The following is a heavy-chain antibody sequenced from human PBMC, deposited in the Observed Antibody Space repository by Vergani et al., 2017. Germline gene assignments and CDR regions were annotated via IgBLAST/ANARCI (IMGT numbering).Heavy chain of an antibody. CDR2: IYYGGST. V-gene: IGHV4-39*07. CDR3: ARDHWAYGGYYFDY. CDR1: GGSISSSSYY. Sequence: QLQLQESGPGLVKPSETLSLTCTVSGGSISSSSYYWGWIRQPPGKGLGCIGSIYYGGSTSYNPSLKSRVPISVDTSKNQFSLKLSSVSAADTAGYYCARDHWAYGGYYFDYWGQGTLVTVSS. D-gene: IGHD4-23*01. J-gene: IGHJ4*02.